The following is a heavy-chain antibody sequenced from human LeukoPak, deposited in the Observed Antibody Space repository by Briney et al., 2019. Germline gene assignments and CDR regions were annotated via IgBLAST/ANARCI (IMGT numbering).Heavy chain of an antibody. J-gene: IGHJ4*02. D-gene: IGHD3-10*01. V-gene: IGHV3-7*01. CDR3: ARGGITHTLYYFDY. Sequence: GGSLRLSCAASGFAFSSYWMSWVRQAPGKGLEWVANIKQDGSEKYYVDSVKGRFTTSRDNAKNSLYLQMNSLRAEDTAVYYCARGGITHTLYYFDYWGQGTLVTVSS. CDR1: GFAFSSYW. CDR2: IKQDGSEK.